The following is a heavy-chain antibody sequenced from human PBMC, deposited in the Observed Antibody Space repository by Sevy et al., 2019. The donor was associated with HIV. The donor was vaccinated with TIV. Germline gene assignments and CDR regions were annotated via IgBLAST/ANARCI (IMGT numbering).Heavy chain of an antibody. CDR1: GYTFTGYY. J-gene: IGHJ4*02. D-gene: IGHD3-16*01. Sequence: ASVKVSCKASGYTFTGYYMHWVRQAPGQGLEWMGRINPNSGGTNYAQKFQGRVTMTRDTSISTAYMELSRLRSDDTAVYYCAIWGVAGDYDLEGEGDQNYWGQGTLVTVSS. CDR3: AIWGVAGDYDLEGEGDQNY. CDR2: INPNSGGT. V-gene: IGHV1-2*06.